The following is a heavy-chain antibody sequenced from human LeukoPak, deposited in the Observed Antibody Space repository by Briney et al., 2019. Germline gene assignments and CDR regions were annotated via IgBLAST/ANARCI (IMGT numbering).Heavy chain of an antibody. Sequence: GGSLRLSCAVSGFPFITYNMNWVRQAPGKGLEWVSYIDSSSSTIYYADSVKGRFTVSRDNAKNSLDLQMNSLRADDTAVYYCVRDRGISFYFDYWGQGTLVTVSS. CDR3: VRDRGISFYFDY. CDR2: IDSSSSTI. V-gene: IGHV3-48*01. J-gene: IGHJ4*02. CDR1: GFPFITYN. D-gene: IGHD3-16*02.